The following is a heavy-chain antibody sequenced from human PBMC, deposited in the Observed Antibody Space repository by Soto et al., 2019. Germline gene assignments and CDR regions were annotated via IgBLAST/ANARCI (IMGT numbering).Heavy chain of an antibody. D-gene: IGHD3-10*01. CDR2: IKEDGREK. J-gene: IGHJ6*02. V-gene: IGHV3-7*03. CDR1: GFSLTDYF. CDR3: ARARFRGMDV. Sequence: GSLRLSCVASGFSLTDYFITLGRQAPGKWLEWVANIKEDGREKYYVDSVKGRFTISRDDAKNSLYLQVNSLRDEDTGVYYCARARFRGMDVWGQGTTVTVSS.